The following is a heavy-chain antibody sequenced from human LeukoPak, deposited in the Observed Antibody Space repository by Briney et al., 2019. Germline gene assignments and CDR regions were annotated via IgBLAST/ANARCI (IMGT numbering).Heavy chain of an antibody. CDR2: ISGYNGYT. D-gene: IGHD6-13*01. V-gene: IGHV1-18*01. J-gene: IGHJ4*02. CDR3: ARDVRYSSSWYIDY. Sequence: ASVKVSCKTSGYTFTSYGINWVRQAPGQGLEWMGWISGYNGYTNNAQKVQGRVTMTTDTFTGTVYMELRSLRSDDTAVYYCARDVRYSSSWYIDYWGQGTLVTVSS. CDR1: GYTFTSYG.